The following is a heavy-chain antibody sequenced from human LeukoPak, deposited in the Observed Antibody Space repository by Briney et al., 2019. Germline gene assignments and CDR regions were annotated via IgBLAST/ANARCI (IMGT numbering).Heavy chain of an antibody. Sequence: KPSETLSLTCTVSGGSVSSGSYYWSWIRQPPGKGLEWIGYIYYSGSTNYNPSLKSRVTISVDTSKNQFSLKLSSVTAADTAVYYCARDPLPGYSGSLHFDYWGQGTLVTVSS. CDR2: IYYSGST. CDR1: GGSVSSGSYY. D-gene: IGHD1-26*01. V-gene: IGHV4-61*01. CDR3: ARDPLPGYSGSLHFDY. J-gene: IGHJ4*02.